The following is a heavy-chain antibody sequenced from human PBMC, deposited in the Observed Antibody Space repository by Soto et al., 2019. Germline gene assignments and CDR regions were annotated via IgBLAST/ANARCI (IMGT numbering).Heavy chain of an antibody. CDR2: IYYSGST. CDR3: ARAEDLGYCSSTSCYHYYYGMDV. V-gene: IGHV4-59*01. CDR1: GGSISSYY. J-gene: IGHJ6*02. D-gene: IGHD2-2*01. Sequence: SETLSLTCTVSGGSISSYYWSWIRQPPGKGLEWIGYIYYSGSTNYNPSLKSRVTISVDTSKNQFSLKLSSVTAADTAVYYCARAEDLGYCSSTSCYHYYYGMDVWGQGTPVTVSS.